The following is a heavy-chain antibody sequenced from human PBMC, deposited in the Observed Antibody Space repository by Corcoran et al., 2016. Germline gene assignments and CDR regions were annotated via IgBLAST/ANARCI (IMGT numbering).Heavy chain of an antibody. D-gene: IGHD1-26*01. CDR3: AKGWGQLGATTFDS. J-gene: IGHJ4*02. CDR1: GFTFSSYG. CDR2: ISYDGSNK. Sequence: QLQLVESGGGVVQPGRSLRLSCAASGFTFSSYGMHWVRQAPGKGLEWVAVISYDGSNKYYADSVKGRFTISRDNSKNTLYLQMNSLRGDDTAVYYCAKGWGQLGATTFDSWGQGTLVTVSS. V-gene: IGHV3-30*18.